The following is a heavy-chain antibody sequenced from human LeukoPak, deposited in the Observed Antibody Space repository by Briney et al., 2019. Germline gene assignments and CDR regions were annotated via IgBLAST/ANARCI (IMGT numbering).Heavy chain of an antibody. CDR1: GFTFGDYA. Sequence: GGSLRLSCTASGFTFGDYAMSWFRQAPGKGLEWVGFIRSKAYGGTTEYAASVKGRFTISRDDSKSIAYPQMNSLKTEDTAVYYCTSPSYCSGGSCYPQYYFDYWGQGTLVTVSS. J-gene: IGHJ4*02. D-gene: IGHD2-15*01. CDR2: IRSKAYGGTT. CDR3: TSPSYCSGGSCYPQYYFDY. V-gene: IGHV3-49*03.